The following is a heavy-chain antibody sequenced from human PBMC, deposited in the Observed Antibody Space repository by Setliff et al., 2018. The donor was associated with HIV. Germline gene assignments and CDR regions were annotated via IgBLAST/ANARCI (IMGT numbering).Heavy chain of an antibody. CDR2: ISYDESSE. V-gene: IGHV3-30*02. CDR1: GFTFSVHG. Sequence: GGSLRLSCAASGFTFSVHGMHWVRQAPGKGLEWVAFISYDESSEYYADSVKGRVSISRDNSKNTVDLHMNSLRTEDTAVYYCAKDGDYRNGDYDAFDIWGLGTMVTVSS. D-gene: IGHD4-4*01. J-gene: IGHJ3*02. CDR3: AKDGDYRNGDYDAFDI.